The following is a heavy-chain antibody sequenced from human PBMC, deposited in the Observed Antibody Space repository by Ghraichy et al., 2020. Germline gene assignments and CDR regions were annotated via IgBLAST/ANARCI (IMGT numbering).Heavy chain of an antibody. CDR1: GGSISSYY. J-gene: IGHJ4*02. D-gene: IGHD3-22*01. V-gene: IGHV4-59*01. CDR3: ARGKEHYYDSSAEPHFDY. CDR2: IYYSGST. Sequence: SETLSLTCTVSGGSISSYYWSWIRQPPGKGLEWIGYIYYSGSTNYNPSLKSRVTISVDTSKNQFSLKLSSVTAADTAVYYCARGKEHYYDSSAEPHFDYWGQGTLVTVSS.